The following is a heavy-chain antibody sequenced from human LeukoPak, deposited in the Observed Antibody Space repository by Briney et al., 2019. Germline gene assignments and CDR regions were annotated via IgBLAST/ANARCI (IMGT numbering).Heavy chain of an antibody. J-gene: IGHJ3*02. CDR2: IYYSGST. CDR3: ARDPPGIAVAGNRRAFDI. V-gene: IGHV4-31*03. D-gene: IGHD6-19*01. Sequence: PSQTLSLTCTVSGGSISSGGYYWSWIRQHPGKGLEWIGNIYYSGSTYYNPSLKSRVTISVDTSKNQFSLKLSSVTAADTAVYYCARDPPGIAVAGNRRAFDIWGQGTMVTVSS. CDR1: GGSISSGGYY.